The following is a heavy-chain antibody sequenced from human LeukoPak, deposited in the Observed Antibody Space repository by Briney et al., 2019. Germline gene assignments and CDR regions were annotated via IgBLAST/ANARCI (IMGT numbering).Heavy chain of an antibody. J-gene: IGHJ6*04. CDR2: IYYSGST. CDR3: ARGVQLQYYYYYGMDV. CDR1: GGSISSYY. V-gene: IGHV4-59*01. D-gene: IGHD5-18*01. Sequence: SETLSLTCTVSGGSISSYYWSWIRQPPGKGLEWIGCIYYSGSTNYNPSLKSRVTISVDTSKNQFSLKLSSVTAADTAVYYCARGVQLQYYYYYGMDVWGKGTTVTVSS.